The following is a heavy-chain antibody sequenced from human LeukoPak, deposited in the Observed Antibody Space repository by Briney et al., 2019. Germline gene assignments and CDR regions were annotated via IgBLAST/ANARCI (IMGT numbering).Heavy chain of an antibody. CDR2: ISYSGST. D-gene: IGHD3-10*01. CDR1: Y. Sequence: YWCWIRQPPGKGLEWIGSISYSGSTSYNPSLQSRVTRSVATPTNQFSLKLISVTAADTAVYYCGRGRGFDVFDIWGQGTMVTVSS. V-gene: IGHV4-39*01. CDR3: GRGRGFDVFDI. J-gene: IGHJ3*02.